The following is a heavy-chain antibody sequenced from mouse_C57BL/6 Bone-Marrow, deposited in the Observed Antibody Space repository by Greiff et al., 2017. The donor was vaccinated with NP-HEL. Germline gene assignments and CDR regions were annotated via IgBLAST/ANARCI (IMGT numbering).Heavy chain of an antibody. D-gene: IGHD1-1*01. CDR1: GFSLTSYG. CDR2: IWRGGST. J-gene: IGHJ4*01. V-gene: IGHV2-5*01. Sequence: QVQLQQSGPGLVQPSQSLSITCTVSGFSLTSYGVHWVRQSPGKGLEWLGVIWRGGSTDYNAAFMSRLSITKDNSKSQVSFKMNSLQADDTAIYYCAKPYGSSYYYAMDYWGQGTSVTVSS. CDR3: AKPYGSSYYYAMDY.